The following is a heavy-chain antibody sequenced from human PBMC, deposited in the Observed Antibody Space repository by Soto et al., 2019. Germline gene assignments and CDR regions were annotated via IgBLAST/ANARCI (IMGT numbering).Heavy chain of an antibody. J-gene: IGHJ4*02. D-gene: IGHD5-18*01. V-gene: IGHV3-53*01. CDR3: ARGYSYTQPVFDY. CDR2: IYSSGST. Sequence: GGSLRLSCAASGFTVSNNYMTWVRQAPGKGLEWVSFIYSSGSTYYADSVKGRFTISRDNFKSTLYLQMNSQRAEDTAVFYCARGYSYTQPVFDYWGLGTLVTVSS. CDR1: GFTVSNNY.